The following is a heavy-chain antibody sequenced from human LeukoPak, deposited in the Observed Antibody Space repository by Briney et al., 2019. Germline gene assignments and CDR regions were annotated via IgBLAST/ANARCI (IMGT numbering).Heavy chain of an antibody. Sequence: PSETLSLTCTVSGGSISSYYWSWIRQPPGKGLEWIGYIYYSGSTNYNPPLKSRVTISVDTSKNQFSLKLSSVTAADTAVYYCARADWGSSYFDYWGQGTLVTVSS. J-gene: IGHJ4*02. CDR2: IYYSGST. CDR1: GGSISSYY. D-gene: IGHD2-21*01. V-gene: IGHV4-59*01. CDR3: ARADWGSSYFDY.